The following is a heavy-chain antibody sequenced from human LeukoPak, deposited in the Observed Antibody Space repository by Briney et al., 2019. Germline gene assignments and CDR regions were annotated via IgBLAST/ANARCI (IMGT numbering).Heavy chain of an antibody. CDR3: AKGPGSYYDSTGYLI. CDR1: GFSFTIYA. Sequence: PGGSLRLSCAASGFSFTIYAMTWVRQAPGKGLEWVSAISSSGGSTHYADSVKGRFTISRDNSKNTLYLQMNSLRVEGTAVYYCAKGPGSYYDSTGYLIWGQGTMVTVSS. CDR2: ISSSGGST. J-gene: IGHJ3*02. V-gene: IGHV3-23*01. D-gene: IGHD3-22*01.